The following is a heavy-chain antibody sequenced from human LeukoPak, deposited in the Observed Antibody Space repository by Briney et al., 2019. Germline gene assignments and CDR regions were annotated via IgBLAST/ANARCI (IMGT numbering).Heavy chain of an antibody. Sequence: ASVKVSCKASGYTFTSYYMHWVRQAPGRGLEWMGIINPSGGSTSYAQKFQGRVTMTRDTSTSTVYMELGSLRSEDTAVYYCARGGNDYGDTPRFDPWGQGTLVTVSS. CDR1: GYTFTSYY. D-gene: IGHD4-17*01. CDR3: ARGGNDYGDTPRFDP. V-gene: IGHV1-46*01. J-gene: IGHJ5*02. CDR2: INPSGGST.